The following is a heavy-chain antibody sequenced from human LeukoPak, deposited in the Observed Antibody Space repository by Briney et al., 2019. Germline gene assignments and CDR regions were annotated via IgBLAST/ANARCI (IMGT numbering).Heavy chain of an antibody. D-gene: IGHD2-21*02. CDR3: ARCGGDCYAPPDY. V-gene: IGHV4-59*01. CDR2: IYYSGST. J-gene: IGHJ4*02. Sequence: SETLSLTCTVSGGSISSYYWSWIRQPPGKGLEWTGYIYYSGSTNYNPSLKSRVTISVDTSKNQFSLKLSSVTAADTAVYYCARCGGDCYAPPDYWGQGTLVTVSS. CDR1: GGSISSYY.